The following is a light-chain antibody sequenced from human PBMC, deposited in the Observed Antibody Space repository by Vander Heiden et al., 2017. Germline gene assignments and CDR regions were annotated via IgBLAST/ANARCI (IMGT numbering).Light chain of an antibody. CDR3: NSRDSSGNHYV. J-gene: IGLJ1*01. CDR1: LRSYY. Sequence: LRSYYTSWYQQKPGQSPVLVIYGKNNRPSGIPDRFSGSNSGNTASLSITGAQAEDEADYYCNSRDSSGNHYVFGTGTKVTVL. V-gene: IGLV3-19*01. CDR2: GKN.